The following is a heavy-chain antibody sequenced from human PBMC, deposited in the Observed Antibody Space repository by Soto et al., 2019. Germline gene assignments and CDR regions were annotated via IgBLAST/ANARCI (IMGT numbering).Heavy chain of an antibody. Sequence: SETLSLTWTVSGGSISSDCWSWIRQPPGKGLEWIGYIYYSGSTNYNPSLKSRVTISVDTSKNQFSLKLSSVTAADTAVYYCARLPLTYCSSTSCYPRSWFDPWGQGTLVTVSS. CDR2: IYYSGST. D-gene: IGHD2-2*01. CDR3: ARLPLTYCSSTSCYPRSWFDP. CDR1: GGSISSDC. V-gene: IGHV4-59*08. J-gene: IGHJ5*02.